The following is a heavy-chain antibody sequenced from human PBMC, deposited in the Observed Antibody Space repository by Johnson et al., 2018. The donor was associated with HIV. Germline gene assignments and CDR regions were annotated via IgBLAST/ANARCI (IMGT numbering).Heavy chain of an antibody. V-gene: IGHV3-11*04. CDR3: GRHLDDAFES. J-gene: IGHJ3*02. CDR1: GFTFSDYY. D-gene: IGHD3-9*01. Sequence: MQLVESGGGLVKPGGSLRLSCAASGFTFSDYYMSWIRQAPGKGLEWVLDISSRCSIIYYADSVNGRFPISRNNAENSLYLQMNNLRAEDTAVYYCGRHLDDAFESWGQGTMVTVSS. CDR2: ISSRCSII.